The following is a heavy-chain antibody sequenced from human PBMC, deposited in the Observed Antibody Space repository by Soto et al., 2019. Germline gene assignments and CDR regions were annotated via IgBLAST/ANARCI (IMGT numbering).Heavy chain of an antibody. V-gene: IGHV1-18*01. CDR3: ARRYYDSSGYYNYYYGMDV. CDR1: GYSFTSYG. J-gene: IGHJ6*02. CDR2: ISAYNGNT. D-gene: IGHD3-22*01. Sequence: ASVKVSCKASGYSFTSYGISWVRQAPGQGLEWMGWISAYNGNTNYAQKLQGRVTMTTDTSTSTAYMELRSLRSDDTAVYYCARRYYDSSGYYNYYYGMDVWGQGTTGTVSS.